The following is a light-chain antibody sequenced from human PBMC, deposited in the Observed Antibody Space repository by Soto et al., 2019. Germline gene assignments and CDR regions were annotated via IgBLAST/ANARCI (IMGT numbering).Light chain of an antibody. V-gene: IGKV3-15*01. CDR3: QQYNNWPPYT. CDR2: GAS. J-gene: IGKJ2*01. CDR1: QSVGSN. Sequence: EIVMTQSPATLSVSPGERATLSCRASQSVGSNVAWYQQKPDQAPRLLIYGASTRATGIPARFSGSGSGTEFTLTISSLQSEDFAVYYCQQYNNWPPYTFGQGTKLEIK.